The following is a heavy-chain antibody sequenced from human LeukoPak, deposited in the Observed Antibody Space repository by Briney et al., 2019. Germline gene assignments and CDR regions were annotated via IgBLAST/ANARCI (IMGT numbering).Heavy chain of an antibody. CDR2: INTFSGNT. J-gene: IGHJ5*02. Sequence: SVKDSCRASGYTFTKYGIYAVRQAPGQELEWVGGINTFSGNTYYAQKFHGGATMTTDTSTSTAYMELRSMRSYDTAVYYCARNSPRDIAGRQFLPGVLALLSQCDNCFDPWGQGTLVSVSS. CDR3: ARNSPRDIAGRQFLPGVLALLSQCDNCFDP. V-gene: IGHV1-18*04. D-gene: IGHD3-3*02. CDR1: GYTFTKYG.